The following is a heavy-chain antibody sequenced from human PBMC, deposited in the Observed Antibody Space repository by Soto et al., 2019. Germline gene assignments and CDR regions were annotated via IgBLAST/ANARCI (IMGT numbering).Heavy chain of an antibody. CDR3: ARHYVTMVRGLIPLLDYGMDV. J-gene: IGHJ6*02. CDR2: IYPGDSDT. D-gene: IGHD3-10*01. CDR1: GYSFTSYW. V-gene: IGHV5-51*01. Sequence: GASLKISCKGSGYSFTSYWIGSVRQMPGKGLEWMGIIYPGDSDTRYSPSFQGQVTISADKSISTAYLQWSSLKASDTAMYYCARHYVTMVRGLIPLLDYGMDVWGQGTTVTVSS.